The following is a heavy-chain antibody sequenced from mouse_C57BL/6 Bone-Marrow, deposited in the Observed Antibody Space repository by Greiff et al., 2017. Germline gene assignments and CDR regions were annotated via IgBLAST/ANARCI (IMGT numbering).Heavy chain of an antibody. CDR2: IYPGGGYT. CDR3: ARNYGSSPWYFDV. Sequence: QVQLQQSGAELVRPGTSVKMSCKASGYTFTNYWIGWAKQRPGHGLEWIGDIYPGGGYTNYNGKFKGKATLTADKSSSTAYMQFSSLTSEDSAIYYCARNYGSSPWYFDVWGTGTTVTVSS. J-gene: IGHJ1*03. V-gene: IGHV1-63*01. CDR1: GYTFTNYW. D-gene: IGHD1-1*01.